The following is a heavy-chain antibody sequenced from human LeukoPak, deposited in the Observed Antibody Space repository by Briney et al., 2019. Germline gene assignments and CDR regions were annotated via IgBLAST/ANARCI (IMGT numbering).Heavy chain of an antibody. CDR1: GFTFSSYW. V-gene: IGHV3-7*01. D-gene: IGHD3-9*01. CDR2: IKQDGSEK. CDR3: ARVLRYFDWLLASIGGAFDI. Sequence: GGSLRLSCAASGFTFSSYWMSWVRQAPGKGLEWVANIKQDGSEKYYVDSVKGRFTISRDNAKNSLYLQMNSLRVEDTAVYYCARVLRYFDWLLASIGGAFDIWGQGTMVTVSS. J-gene: IGHJ3*02.